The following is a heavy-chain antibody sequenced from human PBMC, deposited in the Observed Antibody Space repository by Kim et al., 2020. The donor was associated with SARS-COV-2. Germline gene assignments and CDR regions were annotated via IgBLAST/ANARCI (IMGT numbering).Heavy chain of an antibody. CDR3: ARDPENYFDSCAFDY. D-gene: IGHD3-22*01. V-gene: IGHV3-49*02. J-gene: IGHJ4*02. Sequence: AESGRGRFTIARDDSKSIAYLQMKSLQTEDTALYYCARDPENYFDSCAFDYWGPGTLVTVSS.